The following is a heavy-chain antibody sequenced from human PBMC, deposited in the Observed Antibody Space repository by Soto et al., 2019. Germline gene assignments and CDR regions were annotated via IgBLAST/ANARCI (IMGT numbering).Heavy chain of an antibody. CDR2: ISWNSGSI. Sequence: PGGSLRLSCAASGFTFDDYAMHWVRQAPGKGLEWVSGISWNSGSIGYADSVKGRFTISRDNAKNSLYLQMNSLRDEDTAVYYCARDNLEQQYYYYYGMDVWGQGTTVTVSS. V-gene: IGHV3-9*01. CDR1: GFTFDDYA. CDR3: ARDNLEQQYYYYYGMDV. D-gene: IGHD1-1*01. J-gene: IGHJ6*02.